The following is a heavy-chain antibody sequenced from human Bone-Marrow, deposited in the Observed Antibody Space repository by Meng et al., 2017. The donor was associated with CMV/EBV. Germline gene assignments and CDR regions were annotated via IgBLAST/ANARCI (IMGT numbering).Heavy chain of an antibody. D-gene: IGHD2-2*02. CDR3: ARRRGYCSSTSCYTFDY. V-gene: IGHV4-39*07. J-gene: IGHJ4*02. CDR1: GGSISSSSYY. CDR2: IYYSGST. Sequence: SETLSLTCTVSGGSISSSSYYWGWIRQPPGKGLEWIGSIYYSGSTYYNPSLKSRVTISVDTSKNQFSLKLSSVTAADTAAYYCARRRGYCSSTSCYTFDYWGQGTLVTVSS.